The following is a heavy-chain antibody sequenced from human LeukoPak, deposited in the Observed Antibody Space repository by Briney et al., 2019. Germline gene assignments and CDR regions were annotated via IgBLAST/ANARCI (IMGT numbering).Heavy chain of an antibody. J-gene: IGHJ3*02. V-gene: IGHV3-23*01. CDR2: ISGSGGTT. CDR1: EFTFSNYG. Sequence: GGSLRLSCAASEFTFSNYGMSWVRQAPGKGLEWVSAISGSGGTTYYADFVKGRFTISRDSSKNTLSLQMNSLRAEDTAVYYCAKVGPNYYYDSSGFYLLGAFDIWGQGTMVTVSS. D-gene: IGHD3-22*01. CDR3: AKVGPNYYYDSSGFYLLGAFDI.